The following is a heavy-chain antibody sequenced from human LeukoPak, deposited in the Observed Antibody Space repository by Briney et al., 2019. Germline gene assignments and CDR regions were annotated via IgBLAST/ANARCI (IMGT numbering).Heavy chain of an antibody. Sequence: SVKVSCKASGGTFSSYAISWVRQAPGQGLEWMGRIIPILGIANYAQKFQGRVTITADKSTSTAYMELSSLRSEDTAVYYCARATVVGRRATYYYDSSGYLSAFDIWGQGTMVTVSS. CDR3: ARATVVGRRATYYYDSSGYLSAFDI. J-gene: IGHJ3*02. V-gene: IGHV1-69*04. D-gene: IGHD3-22*01. CDR2: IIPILGIA. CDR1: GGTFSSYA.